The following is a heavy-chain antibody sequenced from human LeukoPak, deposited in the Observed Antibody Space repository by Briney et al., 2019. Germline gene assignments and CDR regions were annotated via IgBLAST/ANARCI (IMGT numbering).Heavy chain of an antibody. J-gene: IGHJ4*02. Sequence: GGSLRLSCAASGFTFTDYGIHWVRQDPGKGLEWVTFIRYDGSGQYYADSVKGRFTISRDNSKNTLYLQMNSLRPEDTAVYYCAKDHGYSYGFPDYWGLGTLVTVSS. V-gene: IGHV3-30*02. D-gene: IGHD5-18*01. CDR1: GFTFTDYG. CDR2: IRYDGSGQ. CDR3: AKDHGYSYGFPDY.